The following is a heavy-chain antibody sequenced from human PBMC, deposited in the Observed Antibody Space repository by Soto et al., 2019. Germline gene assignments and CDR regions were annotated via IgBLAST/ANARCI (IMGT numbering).Heavy chain of an antibody. D-gene: IGHD2-15*01. V-gene: IGHV3-33*01. CDR3: ARDFTGGGNEPFDY. Sequence: SLRLSCAASGFTFSSYGMHWVRQAPGKGLEWVAVIWYDGSNKYYADSVKGRFTISRDNSKNTLYLQMNSLRAEDTAVYYCARDFTGGGNEPFDYRGQGTLVTVSS. CDR2: IWYDGSNK. CDR1: GFTFSSYG. J-gene: IGHJ4*02.